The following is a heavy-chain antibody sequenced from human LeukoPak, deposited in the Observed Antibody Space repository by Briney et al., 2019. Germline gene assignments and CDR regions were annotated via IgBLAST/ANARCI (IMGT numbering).Heavy chain of an antibody. CDR1: GFTFSSYA. CDR2: ISGSGGST. D-gene: IGHD3-3*01. Sequence: GGSLRLSCAASGFTFSSYAMSWVRQAPGKGLEWVSAISGSGGSTYYADSVKGRFTISRDNSKNTLYLQMNSLRAEDTAVYYCAEATFITIFGVDRYYFDYWGQGTLVTVSS. V-gene: IGHV3-23*01. CDR3: AEATFITIFGVDRYYFDY. J-gene: IGHJ4*02.